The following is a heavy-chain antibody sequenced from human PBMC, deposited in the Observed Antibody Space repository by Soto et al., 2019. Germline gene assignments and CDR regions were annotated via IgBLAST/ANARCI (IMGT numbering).Heavy chain of an antibody. D-gene: IGHD3-10*01. CDR3: AREAPYLGSGIYGDGMDV. V-gene: IGHV1-3*01. Sequence: QVQLVQSGAEVKKPGASVKVSCKASGYTFTTYAIHWVRQAPGQRLEWMGWINAGNGNTKFSQKFQGRVTITMETSASTAYMELSSLRSEDTAVYYCAREAPYLGSGIYGDGMDVWGQGTTVTVSS. CDR1: GYTFTTYA. J-gene: IGHJ6*02. CDR2: INAGNGNT.